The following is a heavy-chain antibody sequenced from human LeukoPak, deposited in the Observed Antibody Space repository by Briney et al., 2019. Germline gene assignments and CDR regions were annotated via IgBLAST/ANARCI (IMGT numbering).Heavy chain of an antibody. V-gene: IGHV3-7*01. J-gene: IGHJ4*02. CDR3: ARGRGYCSSTSCYPFDY. D-gene: IGHD2-2*01. Sequence: PGGSLRLSCAASGFTFSSYWMSWVRQAPGKGLEWVANIKQDGSEKYYVDSVKGRFTISRDNAKNSLYLQMNSLRAEDTAVYYCARGRGYCSSTSCYPFDYWGQGTLVTVSS. CDR1: GFTFSSYW. CDR2: IKQDGSEK.